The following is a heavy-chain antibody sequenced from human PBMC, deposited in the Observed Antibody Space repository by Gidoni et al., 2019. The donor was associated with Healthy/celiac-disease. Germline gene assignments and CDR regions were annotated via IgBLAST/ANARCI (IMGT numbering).Heavy chain of an antibody. D-gene: IGHD6-6*01. V-gene: IGHV3-30*18. Sequence: QVQLVESGGGVVQPGRSLRVCCDASGCTFSSYGMHWVRQAPGTGLEWVAVRSYDGINKYYADSVKGRFTISRDNSKNTLYLQINSLRAEDTAVYYCAKEARIAARRGYFDYWGQGTLVTVSS. CDR1: GCTFSSYG. CDR3: AKEARIAARRGYFDY. CDR2: RSYDGINK. J-gene: IGHJ4*02.